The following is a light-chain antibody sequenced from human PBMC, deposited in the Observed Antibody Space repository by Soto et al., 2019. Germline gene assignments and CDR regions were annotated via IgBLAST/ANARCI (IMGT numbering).Light chain of an antibody. CDR2: GAS. Sequence: VLTQSPGTLSLSPGERATISCRASQTISSSYLAWYQHKPGQAPRLLIYGASSRATGIPHRFSGSGSGTDFTLTISRLEPEDCAVYYCQQYGGSTPYTFGQGTRLELK. CDR1: QTISSSY. J-gene: IGKJ2*01. CDR3: QQYGGSTPYT. V-gene: IGKV3-20*01.